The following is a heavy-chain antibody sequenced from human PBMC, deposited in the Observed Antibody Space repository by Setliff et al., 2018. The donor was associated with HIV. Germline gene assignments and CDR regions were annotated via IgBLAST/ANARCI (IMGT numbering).Heavy chain of an antibody. V-gene: IGHV4-34*01. CDR2: ITHSGST. Sequence: SETLSLTCAVYGGSFSGYYWTWIRQPPGKGLEWIGEITHSGSTNYNPSLETRVTISVDTSKNQFSLKLSSVTAADTAVYYCARGAPYGSGRHRWNSWGQGTLVTVSS. J-gene: IGHJ4*02. D-gene: IGHD3-10*01. CDR3: ARGAPYGSGRHRWNS. CDR1: GGSFSGYY.